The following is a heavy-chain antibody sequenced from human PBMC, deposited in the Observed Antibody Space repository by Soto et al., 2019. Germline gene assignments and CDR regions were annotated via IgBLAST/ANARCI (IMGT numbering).Heavy chain of an antibody. D-gene: IGHD3-22*01. J-gene: IGHJ6*02. V-gene: IGHV1-69*01. CDR3: ARAIYYDSSGYPDYYYYGMDV. CDR1: GGTFSSYA. Sequence: QVQLVQSGAEVKKPGSSVKVSCKASGGTFSSYAISWVRQATGQGLEWMGGIIPIFGTANYAQKFQGRVTITADESTSTAYMELSSLRSEDTAVYYCARAIYYDSSGYPDYYYYGMDVWGQGTTVTVSS. CDR2: IIPIFGTA.